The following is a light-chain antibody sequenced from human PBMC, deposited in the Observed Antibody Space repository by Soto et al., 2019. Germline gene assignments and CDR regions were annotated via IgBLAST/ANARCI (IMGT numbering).Light chain of an antibody. Sequence: DIQMTQSPSTLSASVGDRVIITCRASQSISSWLAWYQQKPGKAPKVLIYKASSPESGVPSRFSGSGFGTEFTLTISSLQPDDFATYYCQQYNDYPYTFGQGTRLEIK. CDR3: QQYNDYPYT. V-gene: IGKV1-5*03. CDR2: KAS. J-gene: IGKJ5*01. CDR1: QSISSW.